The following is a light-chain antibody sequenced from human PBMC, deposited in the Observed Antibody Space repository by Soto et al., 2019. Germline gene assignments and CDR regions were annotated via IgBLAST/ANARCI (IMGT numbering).Light chain of an antibody. CDR2: AAS. J-gene: IGKJ1*01. V-gene: IGKV1-39*01. CDR3: QQSYSTPRT. Sequence: DILMTQSPSSLSASVGDRVTITCRASQSISNYLNWYQQKPGKAPKLLIYAASSLQNGVPSTFSGSGSGTDFTLTISSLQPEDFATYYCQQSYSTPRTFGQGTEVEIK. CDR1: QSISNY.